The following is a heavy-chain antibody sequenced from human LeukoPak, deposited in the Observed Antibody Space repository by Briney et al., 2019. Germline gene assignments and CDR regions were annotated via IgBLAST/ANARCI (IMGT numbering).Heavy chain of an antibody. D-gene: IGHD3-9*01. V-gene: IGHV3-64*01. CDR1: GFTFSIYA. J-gene: IGHJ4*02. Sequence: GGSLRLSCAASGFTFSIYAMHWVRQAPGKGLEYVSAMSSKGVRTYYANSVKGSFTISRDNYKNTLYLQMGSLRAEDMAVYYCARSSPTRGLRYFDWLFDLDYWGQGTLVTVSS. CDR3: ARSSPTRGLRYFDWLFDLDY. CDR2: MSSKGVRT.